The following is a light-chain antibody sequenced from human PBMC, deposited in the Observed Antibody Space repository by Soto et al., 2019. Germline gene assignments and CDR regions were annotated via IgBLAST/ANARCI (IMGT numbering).Light chain of an antibody. Sequence: SVMTQSPLSLPVTPGEPTSISCRSSQSLLHSNGYNYLDWYLQKPGQSPQLLIYLGSSRASGVPDRFSGSGSGTDFTLKISRVEAEEVGVYYFMEALQSPLTFGGGTKVEIK. CDR1: QSLLHSNGYNY. CDR2: LGS. CDR3: MEALQSPLT. J-gene: IGKJ4*01. V-gene: IGKV2-28*01.